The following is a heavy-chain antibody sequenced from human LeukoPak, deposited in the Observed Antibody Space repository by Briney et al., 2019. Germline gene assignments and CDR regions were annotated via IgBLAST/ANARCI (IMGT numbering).Heavy chain of an antibody. Sequence: SETLSLTCTVSGGSLSSSSYYWGWIRQPPGKGLEWIGSIYYSGSTYYNPSLKSRVTISVDTSKNQFSLKLSSVTAADTAVYYCARPAHTYYYDSSGYYHGWFDPWGQGTLVTVSS. CDR2: IYYSGST. CDR1: GGSLSSSSYY. J-gene: IGHJ5*02. CDR3: ARPAHTYYYDSSGYYHGWFDP. V-gene: IGHV4-39*01. D-gene: IGHD3-22*01.